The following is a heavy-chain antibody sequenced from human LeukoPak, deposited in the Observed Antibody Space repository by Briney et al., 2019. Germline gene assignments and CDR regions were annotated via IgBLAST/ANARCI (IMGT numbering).Heavy chain of an antibody. Sequence: GGSLRLSCAASGFTFSNYAVYWVRQAPGKRLEYVSAISSNGGSTYYANSVKGRFTISRDKSKNTVYLKMGSLRAENRAVYYCARETRRGDAFDIWGQGTMVTVSS. D-gene: IGHD3-16*01. J-gene: IGHJ3*02. CDR3: ARETRRGDAFDI. CDR1: GFTFSNYA. V-gene: IGHV3-64*01. CDR2: ISSNGGST.